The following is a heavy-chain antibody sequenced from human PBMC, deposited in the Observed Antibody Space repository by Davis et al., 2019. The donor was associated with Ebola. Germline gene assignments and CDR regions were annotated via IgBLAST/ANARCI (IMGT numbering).Heavy chain of an antibody. CDR3: ARRERDAFDI. J-gene: IGHJ3*02. Sequence: MPSETLSLTCTVSGGSISSYYWSWFRQPPGKGLQWIGVIYYSGDTHYNPSLKSRVTMSVDTSENQFSLKLNSVTAEDTAIYYCARRERDAFDIWGQGAMVTVSS. CDR2: IYYSGDT. V-gene: IGHV4-59*08. CDR1: GGSISSYY.